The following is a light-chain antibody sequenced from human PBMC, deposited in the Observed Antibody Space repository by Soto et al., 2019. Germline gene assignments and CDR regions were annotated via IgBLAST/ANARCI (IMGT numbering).Light chain of an antibody. CDR1: SGDLGAYNY. CDR2: DVS. J-gene: IGLJ2*01. V-gene: IGLV2-14*03. CDR3: TSYTRSSAVV. Sequence: QTALTQPASVSGSPGQSITISCSGTSGDLGAYNYVSWYQHHPGKAPKLIIYDVSNRPSGISNRFSASKSGTTASLIISGLQAEDEADYYCTSYTRSSAVVFGGWTKLTVL.